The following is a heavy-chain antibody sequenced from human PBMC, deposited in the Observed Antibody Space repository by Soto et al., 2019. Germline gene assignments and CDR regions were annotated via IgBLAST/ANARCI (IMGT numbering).Heavy chain of an antibody. J-gene: IGHJ5*02. CDR2: IYPGDSDT. Sequence: GESLKISCKGSGYSFTSYWIGWVRQMPGKGLEWMGIIYPGDSDTRYSPSFQGQVTISADKSISTAYLQWSSLKASDTAMYYCARLANYDILTGFWSSWGQGTLVTVSS. V-gene: IGHV5-51*01. CDR3: ARLANYDILTGFWSS. CDR1: GYSFTSYW. D-gene: IGHD3-9*01.